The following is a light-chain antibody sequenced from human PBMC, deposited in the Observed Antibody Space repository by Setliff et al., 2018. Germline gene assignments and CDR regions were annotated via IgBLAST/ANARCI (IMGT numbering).Light chain of an antibody. J-gene: IGLJ1*01. V-gene: IGLV2-11*01. CDR3: CSYAGSYTFYV. CDR2: EVS. Sequence: QSALTQPRSVSGSPGQSVTISCTGTSSDVGGYNYVSWYQQHPGKAPKLMIYEVSKRPSGVPDRFSGSKSGNTASLIISGLQAEDEADYYCCSYAGSYTFYVVGTGTKAPS. CDR1: SSDVGGYNY.